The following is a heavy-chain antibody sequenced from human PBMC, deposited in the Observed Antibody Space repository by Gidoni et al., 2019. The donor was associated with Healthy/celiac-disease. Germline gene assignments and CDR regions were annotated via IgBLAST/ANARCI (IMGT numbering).Heavy chain of an antibody. CDR1: GGSISSCGYY. V-gene: IGHV4-31*03. CDR2: IYYSGST. D-gene: IGHD4-4*01. Sequence: QVQLQESGPGLVKPSQTLSLTCTVPGGSISSCGYYWSWSRQHPGKGLEWIGYIYYSGSTYYNPSLKSRFTISVDTSKNQFSLKLSSVTAADTAVYYCARSMTTVTTYAFDIWGQGTMVTVSS. CDR3: ARSMTTVTTYAFDI. J-gene: IGHJ3*02.